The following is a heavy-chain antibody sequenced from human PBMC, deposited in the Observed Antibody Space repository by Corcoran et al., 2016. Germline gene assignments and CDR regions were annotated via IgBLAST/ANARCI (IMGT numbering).Heavy chain of an antibody. J-gene: IGHJ4*02. V-gene: IGHV3-33*01. CDR3: ARSVGATTLDY. D-gene: IGHD1-26*01. CDR2: IWYDGSNK. Sequence: QVQLVEAEEGVGQPGGSLRLSCAASGFTFSSYGVHLVRQAPGKGLEWVAVIWYDGSNKYYADSVKGRFTISRDNSKNTLYLQMNRLRAEDTAVYYCARSVGATTLDYWGQGTLVTVSS. CDR1: GFTFSSYG.